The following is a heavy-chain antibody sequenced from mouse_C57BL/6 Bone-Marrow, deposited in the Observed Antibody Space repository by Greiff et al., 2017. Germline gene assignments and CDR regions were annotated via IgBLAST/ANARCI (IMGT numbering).Heavy chain of an antibody. D-gene: IGHD2-3*01. CDR1: GFSLTSYG. V-gene: IGHV2-2*01. J-gene: IGHJ2*01. CDR3: ARTSYDGYFDY. Sequence: QVQLQQSGPGLVQPSQSLSITCTVSGFSLTSYGVHWVRQSPGKGLEWLGVIWSGGSTDYNAAFISRLSISKDNSKSQVFFKMNSLQADDTAIYYCARTSYDGYFDYWGQGTTLTVSS. CDR2: IWSGGST.